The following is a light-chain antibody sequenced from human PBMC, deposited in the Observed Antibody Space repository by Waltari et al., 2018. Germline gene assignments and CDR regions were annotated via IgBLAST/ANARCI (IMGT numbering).Light chain of an antibody. CDR2: HAS. V-gene: IGKV3-11*01. Sequence: EVVLTQSPATLSLSPGETATLYCRASQSVYTFLAWYQHKPGQAPRLLIYHASKRATGTPARFSGSGSGTDFTLTISSLEPEDSAVYFCQQRANWPPLTFGGGTKVEIK. J-gene: IGKJ4*01. CDR3: QQRANWPPLT. CDR1: QSVYTF.